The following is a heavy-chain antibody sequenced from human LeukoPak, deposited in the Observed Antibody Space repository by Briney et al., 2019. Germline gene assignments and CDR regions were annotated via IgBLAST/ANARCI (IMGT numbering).Heavy chain of an antibody. Sequence: SVKVSCKASGGTFSSYAINWVRQAPGQGLEWMGRIIPIFGTTNYAQKFQGRVTITTDESTNTAYMELSSLRSEDTAVYYCARALTYYCDYASFDYWGQGTLVTVSS. J-gene: IGHJ4*02. CDR2: IIPIFGTT. V-gene: IGHV1-69*05. D-gene: IGHD3-22*01. CDR1: GGTFSSYA. CDR3: ARALTYYCDYASFDY.